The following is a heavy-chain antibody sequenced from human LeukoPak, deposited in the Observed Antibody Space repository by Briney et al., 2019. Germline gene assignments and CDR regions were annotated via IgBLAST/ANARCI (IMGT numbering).Heavy chain of an antibody. CDR1: GYTFTSYD. D-gene: IGHD3-3*01. CDR3: ARYKPYYDFWSGYCFDYYYYMDV. J-gene: IGHJ6*03. V-gene: IGHV1-8*01. Sequence: ASVKVSCKASGYTFTSYDINWVRQATGQGLEWMGWMNPNSGNTGYAQKFQGRVTMTRNTSISTAYMELSSLRSEDTAVYYCARYKPYYDFWSGYCFDYYYYMDVWGKGTTVTVSS. CDR2: MNPNSGNT.